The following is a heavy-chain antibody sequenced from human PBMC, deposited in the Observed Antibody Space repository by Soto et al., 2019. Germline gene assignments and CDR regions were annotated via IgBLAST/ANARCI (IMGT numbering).Heavy chain of an antibody. V-gene: IGHV1-69*13. CDR3: ARGYVSYPEAFDI. J-gene: IGHJ3*02. CDR1: GGTFSSYA. CDR2: IIPIFGTA. Sequence: AVKVSCKASGGTFSSYAISWVRQAPGQGLEWMGGIIPIFGTANYAQKFQGRVTITADESTSTAYMELSSLRSEDTAVYYCARGYVSYPEAFDIWGQGTMVTVSS. D-gene: IGHD1-26*01.